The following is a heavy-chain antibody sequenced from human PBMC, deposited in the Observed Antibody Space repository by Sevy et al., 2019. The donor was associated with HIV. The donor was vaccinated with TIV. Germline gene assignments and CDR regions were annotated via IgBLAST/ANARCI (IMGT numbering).Heavy chain of an antibody. CDR2: ISYDGTYK. Sequence: GGSLRLSCAVSGFSFSHYAFHWVRQAPGKGLEWVSLISYDGTYKYYADSVKGRFTISRDNSKNTLYLQRNSLRGNDTAVYYCATVAVSYCTNDCYHRFDYWGPGALVTVSS. CDR3: ATVAVSYCTNDCYHRFDY. V-gene: IGHV3-30-3*01. D-gene: IGHD2-8*01. CDR1: GFSFSHYA. J-gene: IGHJ4*02.